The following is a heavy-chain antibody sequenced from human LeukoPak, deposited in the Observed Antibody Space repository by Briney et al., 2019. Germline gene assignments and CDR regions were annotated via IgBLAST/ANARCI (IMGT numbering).Heavy chain of an antibody. V-gene: IGHV3-30*02. Sequence: GGSLRLSCAASGFPFSSYVIHWVRQAPGKGLEWVSSISDDGGNKYYADSVKGRFTISRDNSKNTLYLQMNSLRGDDTGMYFCAKDSSSSNYYYGLDVWGQGTTVTVSS. D-gene: IGHD6-13*01. CDR3: AKDSSSSNYYYGLDV. CDR2: ISDDGGNK. CDR1: GFPFSSYV. J-gene: IGHJ6*02.